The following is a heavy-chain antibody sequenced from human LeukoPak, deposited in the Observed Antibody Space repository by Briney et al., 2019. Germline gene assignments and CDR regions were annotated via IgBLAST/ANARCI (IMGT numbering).Heavy chain of an antibody. CDR3: ARGRYDILTGGNWFDP. J-gene: IGHJ5*02. CDR1: GYTFTSYD. D-gene: IGHD3-9*01. Sequence: GASVKVSCKASGYTFTSYDINWVRQATGQGLEWMGWMNPNSGNTGYAQKFQGRVTMTRNTSISTAYMELSSLRSEDTAVYYCARGRYDILTGGNWFDPWGQGTLVTVSS. CDR2: MNPNSGNT. V-gene: IGHV1-8*01.